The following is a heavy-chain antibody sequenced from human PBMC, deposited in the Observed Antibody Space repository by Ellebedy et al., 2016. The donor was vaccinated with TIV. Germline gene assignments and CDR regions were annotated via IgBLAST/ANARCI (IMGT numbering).Heavy chain of an antibody. D-gene: IGHD3-3*02. CDR1: GYTLTELS. V-gene: IGHV1-24*01. J-gene: IGHJ4*02. CDR2: FDPEDGET. CDR3: ATPRKDHFTGYYFDY. Sequence: AASVKVSCKVSGYTLTELSMHWVRQAPGKGFEWMGGFDPEDGETIYAQKFQGRVTMTEDTSTDTAYMELSSLRSEDTAVYYCATPRKDHFTGYYFDYWGQGTLVTVSS.